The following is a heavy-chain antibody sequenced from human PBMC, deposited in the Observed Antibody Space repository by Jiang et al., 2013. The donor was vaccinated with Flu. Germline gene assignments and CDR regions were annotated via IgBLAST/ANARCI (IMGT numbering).Heavy chain of an antibody. CDR1: GGSFSGYY. D-gene: IGHD2-21*02. CDR2: INHSGST. J-gene: IGHJ4*02. CDR3: ARGLGDGGDQLIYYFDY. V-gene: IGHV4-34*01. Sequence: LLKPSETLSLTCAVYGGSFSGYYWSWIRQPPGKGLEWIGEINHSGSTNYNPSLKSRVTISVDTSKNQFSLKLSSVTAADTAVYYCARGLGDGGDQLIYYFDYWGQGTLVTVSS.